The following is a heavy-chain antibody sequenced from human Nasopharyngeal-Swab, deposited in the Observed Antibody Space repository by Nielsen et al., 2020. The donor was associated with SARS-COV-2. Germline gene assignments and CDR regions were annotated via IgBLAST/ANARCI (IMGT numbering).Heavy chain of an antibody. CDR3: ASSPELGLQDY. CDR2: IKQDGSEK. Sequence: WIRQPPGKGLEWVANIKQDGSEKYYVDSVKGRFTISRDNSKNTLYLQMNSLRAEDTAVYYCASSPELGLQDYWGQGTLVTVSS. J-gene: IGHJ4*02. V-gene: IGHV3-7*01. D-gene: IGHD4-11*01.